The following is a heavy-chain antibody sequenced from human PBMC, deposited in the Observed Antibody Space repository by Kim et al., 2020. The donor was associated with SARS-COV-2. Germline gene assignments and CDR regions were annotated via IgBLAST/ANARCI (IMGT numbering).Heavy chain of an antibody. D-gene: IGHD6-13*01. CDR3: ARDTGHSFGSSWIYGMDV. V-gene: IGHV3-33*01. Sequence: GGSLRLSCAASGFTFSSYGMHWVRQAPGKGLEWVAVIWYDGSNKYYADSVKGRFTISRDNSKNTLYLQMNSLRAEDTAVYYCARDTGHSFGSSWIYGMDVWGQGTTVTVSS. CDR1: GFTFSSYG. J-gene: IGHJ6*02. CDR2: IWYDGSNK.